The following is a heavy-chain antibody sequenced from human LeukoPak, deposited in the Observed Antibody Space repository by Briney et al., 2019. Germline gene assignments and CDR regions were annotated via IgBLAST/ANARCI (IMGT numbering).Heavy chain of an antibody. CDR1: GFTVSSNY. D-gene: IGHD1-26*01. V-gene: IGHV3-53*01. Sequence: GGSLRLSCATSGFTVSSNYMSWVRQAPGKGLEWVSVLSSGGTTYYADSVKGRFTTSRDNSKNTLYLQMNSLRAEDTAIYYCARGGDIVGATRSAFDIWGQGTMVTVSS. CDR3: ARGGDIVGATRSAFDI. CDR2: LSSGGTT. J-gene: IGHJ3*02.